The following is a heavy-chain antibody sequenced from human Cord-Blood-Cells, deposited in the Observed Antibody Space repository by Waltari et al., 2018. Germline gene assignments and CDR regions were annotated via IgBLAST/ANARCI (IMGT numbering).Heavy chain of an antibody. CDR2: ISYDGSNK. J-gene: IGHJ4*02. CDR3: AGGSYYFYY. CDR1: GFTFSRSA. D-gene: IGHD1-26*01. V-gene: IGHV3-30-3*01. Sequence: QVQLVESGGGVVQPGRSLRLSCAAAGFTFSRSALHWVRQAPGKGLEWVAVISYDGSNKYYADSVKGRFTISRDNSKNTLYLQMNSLRAEDTAVYYCAGGSYYFYYWGQGTLVTVSS.